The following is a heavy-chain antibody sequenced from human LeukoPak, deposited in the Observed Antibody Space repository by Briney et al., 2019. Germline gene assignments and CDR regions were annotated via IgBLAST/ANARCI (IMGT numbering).Heavy chain of an antibody. D-gene: IGHD2-15*01. V-gene: IGHV1-69-2*01. CDR1: GYTLTDYY. CDR3: ATDPGGVVVAATLSP. Sequence: ASVKISCKVSGYTLTDYYMHWVQQAPGKGLEWMGLVDPEDGETIYAEKFQGRVTITTDTSTDTAYMELSSLRSEDTAVYYCATDPGGVVVAATLSPWGQGTLVTVSS. CDR2: VDPEDGET. J-gene: IGHJ5*02.